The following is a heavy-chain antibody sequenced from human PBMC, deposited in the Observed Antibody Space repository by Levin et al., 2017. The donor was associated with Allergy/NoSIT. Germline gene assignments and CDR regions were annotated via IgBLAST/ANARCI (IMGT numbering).Heavy chain of an antibody. CDR3: VRDPGGGLPPL. V-gene: IGHV6-1*01. J-gene: IGHJ4*02. CDR1: GDSVSSKSVA. Sequence: SQTLSLTCAISGDSVSSKSVAWNWIRQSPSRGLEWLGRTYYRSKWYNDYAVSVKSRMSINPDTSKNQFSLHLNSVTAEDTAVYYCVRDPGGGLPPLWGPGTLITVSP. CDR2: TYYRSKWYN. D-gene: IGHD2-15*01.